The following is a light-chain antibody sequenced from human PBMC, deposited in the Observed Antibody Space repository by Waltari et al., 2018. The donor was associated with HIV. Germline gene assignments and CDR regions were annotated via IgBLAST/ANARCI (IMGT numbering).Light chain of an antibody. CDR3: SSYTSSATYV. CDR2: EVT. V-gene: IGLV2-18*02. J-gene: IGLJ1*01. CDR1: NSDVGSYNR. Sequence: QSALTQPPSVSGSPGQSVTISCTGTNSDVGSYNRVPWYQQTPGTAPKLMIYEVTNRPSGVPDRFSGSKSGNTASLTISGLQAEDEADYYCSSYTSSATYVFGTGTKVTVI.